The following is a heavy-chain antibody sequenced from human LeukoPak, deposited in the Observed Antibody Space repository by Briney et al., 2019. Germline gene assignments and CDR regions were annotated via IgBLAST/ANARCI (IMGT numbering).Heavy chain of an antibody. D-gene: IGHD5-18*01. CDR2: INPNSGDT. V-gene: IGHV1-2*02. Sequence: GASVKVSCKASGYTFTGYYMHWVRQAPGQGLEWMGWINPNSGDTNYAQKFQGRVNMTRDTSISTAYMELSRLRSDDTAVYYCARDSAVDTAMEKGFEYWGQGTLVTVSS. CDR3: ARDSAVDTAMEKGFEY. J-gene: IGHJ4*02. CDR1: GYTFTGYY.